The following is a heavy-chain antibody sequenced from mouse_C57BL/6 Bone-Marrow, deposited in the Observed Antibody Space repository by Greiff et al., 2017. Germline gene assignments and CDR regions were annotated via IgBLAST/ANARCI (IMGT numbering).Heavy chain of an antibody. CDR1: GYTFTSYW. CDR2: INPSSGYT. CDR3: ARTTTVVAPAD. Sequence: VQLQQSGAELAKPGASVKLSCKASGYTFTSYWMHWVKQRPGQGLEWIGYINPSSGYTKYNQKFKDKATLTADKSSSTAYMQLSSLTYEDAAVYYCARTTTVVAPADWGQGTTLTVSS. J-gene: IGHJ2*01. D-gene: IGHD1-1*01. V-gene: IGHV1-7*01.